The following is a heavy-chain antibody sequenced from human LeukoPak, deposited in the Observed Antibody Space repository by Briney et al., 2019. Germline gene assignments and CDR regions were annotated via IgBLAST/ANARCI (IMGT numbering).Heavy chain of an antibody. J-gene: IGHJ4*02. V-gene: IGHV1-18*01. CDR1: GYTFTSYG. D-gene: IGHD3-3*01. Sequence: ASVRVSCKASGYTFTSYGISWVRQAPGRGLEWMGWISAYNGNTNYAQKLQGRVTMTTDTSTSTAYMELRSLRSDDTAVYYCARVDGGDFWSGYYNYFDYWGQGTLVTVSS. CDR2: ISAYNGNT. CDR3: ARVDGGDFWSGYYNYFDY.